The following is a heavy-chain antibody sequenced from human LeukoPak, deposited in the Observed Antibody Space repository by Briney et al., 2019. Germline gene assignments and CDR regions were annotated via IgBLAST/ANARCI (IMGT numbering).Heavy chain of an antibody. CDR2: IFYSGST. CDR1: GGSISSSSYY. CDR3: ARHSTTTAALYAFDI. D-gene: IGHD6-13*01. V-gene: IGHV4-39*01. Sequence: SETLSLTCTVSGGSISSSSYYWGWIRQPPGKGLEWIGSIFYSGSTYYNPSLKSRVTISVDTSKNQFSLKLSSVTAADTAVYYCARHSTTTAALYAFDIWGQGTMVTVST. J-gene: IGHJ3*02.